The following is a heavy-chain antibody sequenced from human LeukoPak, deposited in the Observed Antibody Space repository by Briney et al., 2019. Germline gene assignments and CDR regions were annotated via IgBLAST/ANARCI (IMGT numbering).Heavy chain of an antibody. CDR1: GYTFNAYY. V-gene: IGHV1-2*02. D-gene: IGHD2-8*02. CDR2: INPNSGDT. CDR3: AILRLSTGLWWFFHL. Sequence: ASVKVSCKASGYTFNAYYLHWVRRAPGQGLEWMGWINPNSGDTKYAQKFQGRVTMTGDTSISTAYMELSRLRFDDTDVYYCAILRLSTGLWWFFHLWGRGTLVTVSS. J-gene: IGHJ2*01.